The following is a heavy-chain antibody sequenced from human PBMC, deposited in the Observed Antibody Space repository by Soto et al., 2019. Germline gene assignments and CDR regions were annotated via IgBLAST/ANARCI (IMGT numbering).Heavy chain of an antibody. J-gene: IGHJ4*02. CDR1: GGSIXSYY. Sequence: PSETLSLTCSFSGGSIXSYYWSLIRQPPGKGLEWIGYIYYSGSTNYNPSLKSRVTISVDTSKNQFSLKLSSVTAADTAVYYCARGRDFWSGYAGSYYFDYWGQGTLVTVSS. CDR3: ARGRDFWSGYAGSYYFDY. D-gene: IGHD3-3*01. CDR2: IYYSGST. V-gene: IGHV4-59*01.